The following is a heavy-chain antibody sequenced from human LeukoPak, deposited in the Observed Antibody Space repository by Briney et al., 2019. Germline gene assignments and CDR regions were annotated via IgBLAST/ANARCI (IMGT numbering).Heavy chain of an antibody. J-gene: IGHJ4*02. CDR3: ARGEQLYYFDY. CDR2: IWYDGSNK. Sequence: GGSLRLSCAASGFTFSSYGMHWVRQAPGKGLEWVAVIWYDGSNKYYADSVKGRFTISRDNSKNTLYLQTNSLRAEDTAVYYCARGEQLYYFDYWGQGTLVTVSS. CDR1: GFTFSSYG. D-gene: IGHD6-13*01. V-gene: IGHV3-33*01.